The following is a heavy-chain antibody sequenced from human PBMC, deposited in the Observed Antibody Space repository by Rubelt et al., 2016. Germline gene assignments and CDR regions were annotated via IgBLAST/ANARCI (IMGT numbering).Heavy chain of an antibody. CDR2: IIPILGIA. CDR1: GGTFSSYA. CDR3: ARMHFMITFGGVIDTVDTFDI. J-gene: IGHJ3*02. Sequence: QVQLVQPGAEVKKPGSSVKVSCKASGGTFSSYAISWVRQAPGQGLEWMGRIIPILGIANYAQKFQGRVTITADKSTSTAYMELISLRSEDTAVYYCARMHFMITFGGVIDTVDTFDIWGQGTMVTVSS. V-gene: IGHV1-69*04. D-gene: IGHD3-16*02.